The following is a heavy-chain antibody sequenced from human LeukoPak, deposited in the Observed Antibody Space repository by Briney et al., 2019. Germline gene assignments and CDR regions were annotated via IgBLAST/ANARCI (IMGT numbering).Heavy chain of an antibody. CDR2: IYSGGST. V-gene: IGHV3-53*01. Sequence: PGGSLRLSCAASGFTFSTYWMHWVRQAPGKGLVWVSVIYSGGSTYYADSVKGRFTISRDNSKNTLYLQMNSLRAEDTAVYYCARSDCSSTSCSSYYYYYMDVWGKGTTVTVSS. CDR1: GFTFSTYW. CDR3: ARSDCSSTSCSSYYYYYMDV. D-gene: IGHD2-2*01. J-gene: IGHJ6*03.